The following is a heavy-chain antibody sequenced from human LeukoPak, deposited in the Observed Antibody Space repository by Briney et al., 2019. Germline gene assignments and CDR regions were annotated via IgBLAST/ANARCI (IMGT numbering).Heavy chain of an antibody. Sequence: SETLSLTCTVSGGSISSSSYYWGWIRQPPGKGLEWIGSIYYSGSTYYNPSLKSRVTISVDTSKNQFSLKLSSVTAADTAVYYCARSPYSSSWYQYFDYWGQGTLVTVSS. CDR2: IYYSGST. CDR3: ARSPYSSSWYQYFDY. J-gene: IGHJ4*02. CDR1: GGSISSSSYY. V-gene: IGHV4-39*07. D-gene: IGHD6-13*01.